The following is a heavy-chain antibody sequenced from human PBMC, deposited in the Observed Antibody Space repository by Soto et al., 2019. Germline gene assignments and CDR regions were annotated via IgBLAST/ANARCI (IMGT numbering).Heavy chain of an antibody. CDR2: INFDGSST. CDR1: GFTFGNYW. D-gene: IGHD1-7*01. J-gene: IGHJ4*02. CDR3: TRALTGTGGY. V-gene: IGHV3-74*01. Sequence: PGGSLRVSCTASGFTFGNYWMHWVRQAPGKGLVWVSRINFDGSSTNYADSVKGRFTISRDNAKNTLYLQMNSLRAEDTAVYYCTRALTGTGGYWGQGTLVTVSS.